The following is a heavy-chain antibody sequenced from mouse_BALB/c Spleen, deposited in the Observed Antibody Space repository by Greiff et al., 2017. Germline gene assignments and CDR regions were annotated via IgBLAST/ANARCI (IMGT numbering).Heavy chain of an antibody. Sequence: EVQGVESGGGLVKLGGSLKLSCAASGFTFSSYAMSWVRQTPEKRLEWVASISSGGSTYYPDSVKGRFTISRDNARNILYLQMSSLRSEDTAMYYCARGLTTATNFDYWGQGTTLTVSS. CDR2: ISSGGST. CDR3: ARGLTTATNFDY. J-gene: IGHJ2*01. D-gene: IGHD1-2*01. V-gene: IGHV5-6-5*01. CDR1: GFTFSSYA.